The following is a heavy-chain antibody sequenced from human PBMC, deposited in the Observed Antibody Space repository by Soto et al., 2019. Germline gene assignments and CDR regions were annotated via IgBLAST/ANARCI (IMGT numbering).Heavy chain of an antibody. Sequence: SVKVSCKASGGTFSSYAISWVRQAPGQGLEWMGGIIPIFGTANYAQKFQGRVTITADESTSTAYMELSSLRSEDTAVYYCARGSGYGGYEYYFDYWGQGTLVTVSS. CDR3: ARGSGYGGYEYYFDY. J-gene: IGHJ4*02. CDR2: IIPIFGTA. CDR1: GGTFSSYA. D-gene: IGHD5-12*01. V-gene: IGHV1-69*13.